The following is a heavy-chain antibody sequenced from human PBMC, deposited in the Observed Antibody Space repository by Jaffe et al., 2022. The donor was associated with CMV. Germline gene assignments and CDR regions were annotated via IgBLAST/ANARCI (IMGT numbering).Heavy chain of an antibody. V-gene: IGHV4-39*01. CDR1: GGSISSSSYY. CDR3: ARATYDFWSGYGDRGWFDP. J-gene: IGHJ5*02. D-gene: IGHD3-3*01. Sequence: QLQLQESGPGLVKPSETLSLTCTVSGGSISSSSYYWGWIRQPPGKGLEWIGSIYYSGSTYYNPSLKSRVTISVDTSKNQFSLKLSSVTAADTAVYYCARATYDFWSGYGDRGWFDPWGQGTLVTVSS. CDR2: IYYSGST.